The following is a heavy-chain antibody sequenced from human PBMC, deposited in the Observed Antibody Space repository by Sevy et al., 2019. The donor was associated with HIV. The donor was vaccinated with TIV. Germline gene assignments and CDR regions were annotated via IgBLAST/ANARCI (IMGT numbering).Heavy chain of an antibody. Sequence: GGSLRLSCAASGFTFSSYAMSWVRQAPGKGLEWVSAISGSGGSTYYADSVKGRFTISRDNSKNTLYLQMNSLRAEDTAVYYCAKDFVEMATRADGAFDIWGQGTMVTVSS. J-gene: IGHJ3*02. CDR2: ISGSGGST. D-gene: IGHD1-26*01. CDR3: AKDFVEMATRADGAFDI. V-gene: IGHV3-23*01. CDR1: GFTFSSYA.